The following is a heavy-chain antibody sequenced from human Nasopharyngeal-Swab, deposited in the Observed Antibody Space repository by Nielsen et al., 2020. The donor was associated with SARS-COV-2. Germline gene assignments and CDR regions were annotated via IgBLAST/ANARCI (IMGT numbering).Heavy chain of an antibody. CDR3: ARLRGYSYGIDY. V-gene: IGHV2-70*01. J-gene: IGHJ4*02. CDR2: IDWDDDK. D-gene: IGHD5-18*01. Sequence: WIRQPPGKALEWLALIDWDDDKYYSTSPRTRLTISKDTSKNQVVLTMTNMDPLDTATYYCARLRGYSYGIDYWGQGTLVTVSS.